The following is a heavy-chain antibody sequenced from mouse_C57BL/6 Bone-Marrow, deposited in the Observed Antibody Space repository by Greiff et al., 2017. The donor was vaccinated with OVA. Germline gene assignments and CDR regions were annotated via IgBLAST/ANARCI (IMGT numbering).Heavy chain of an antibody. J-gene: IGHJ1*03. D-gene: IGHD3-3*01. CDR2: ISYDGSN. CDR3: ARDRTGTEWYFDV. V-gene: IGHV3-6*01. CDR1: GYSITSGYY. Sequence: VQLKESGPGLVKPSQSLSLTCSVTGYSITSGYYWNWIRQFPGNKLEWMGYISYDGSNNYNPSLKNRISITRDTSKNQFFLKLNSVTTEDTATYYCARDRTGTEWYFDVWGTGTTVTVSS.